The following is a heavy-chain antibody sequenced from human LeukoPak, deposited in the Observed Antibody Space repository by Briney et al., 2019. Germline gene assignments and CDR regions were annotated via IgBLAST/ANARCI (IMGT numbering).Heavy chain of an antibody. CDR3: ARKLWFGEPCCYFDY. Sequence: GGSLRLSCAASGFTFSSYAMHWVRQAPGKGLEWVSAISSISSYIYYADSVKGRFTISRDNAKNSLYLQMNSLRAEDTAVYYCARKLWFGEPCCYFDYWGQGTLVTVSS. CDR1: GFTFSSYA. CDR2: ISSISSYI. V-gene: IGHV3-21*01. J-gene: IGHJ4*02. D-gene: IGHD3-10*01.